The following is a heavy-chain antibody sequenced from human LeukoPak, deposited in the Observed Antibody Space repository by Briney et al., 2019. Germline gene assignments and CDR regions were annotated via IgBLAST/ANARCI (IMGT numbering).Heavy chain of an antibody. Sequence: GGSLRLSCAASGFTFSTFWMIWVRQAPGKGLELVASIKQDGSQKYYVDSVKGRFIISRDNAENSLSLQMNSLRVEDTAVYFCARDLSGYGQAYFDYWGQGILVTVSS. CDR1: GFTFSTFW. V-gene: IGHV3-7*03. CDR3: ARDLSGYGQAYFDY. D-gene: IGHD3-22*01. J-gene: IGHJ4*02. CDR2: IKQDGSQK.